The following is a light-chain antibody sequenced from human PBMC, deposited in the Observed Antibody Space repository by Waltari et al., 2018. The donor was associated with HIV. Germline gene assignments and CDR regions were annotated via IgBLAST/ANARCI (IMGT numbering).Light chain of an antibody. CDR3: CSYAGSYTFGV. J-gene: IGLJ1*01. Sequence: QSALTQPRSVSGSPGQSVTISCTGTSSDVGGYNYVSWYQQHPGKAPKRMIYDVSKRPSGVPDRFSGSKSGNTASLTISGLQAEDEADYYCCSYAGSYTFGVFGTGTKVTVL. V-gene: IGLV2-11*01. CDR2: DVS. CDR1: SSDVGGYNY.